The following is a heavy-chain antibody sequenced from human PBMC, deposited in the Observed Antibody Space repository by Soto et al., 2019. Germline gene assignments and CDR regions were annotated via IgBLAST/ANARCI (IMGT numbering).Heavy chain of an antibody. Sequence: SETLSLTCAVYGGSFSGYYWSWIRQPPGKGLEWIGEINHSGSTNYNPSLKSRVTISVDTSKNQFSLKLSSVTAADTAVYYCARGTNWNYTGLSYFDYWGQGTLVTLSS. CDR1: GGSFSGYY. CDR3: ARGTNWNYTGLSYFDY. CDR2: INHSGST. D-gene: IGHD1-7*01. J-gene: IGHJ4*02. V-gene: IGHV4-34*01.